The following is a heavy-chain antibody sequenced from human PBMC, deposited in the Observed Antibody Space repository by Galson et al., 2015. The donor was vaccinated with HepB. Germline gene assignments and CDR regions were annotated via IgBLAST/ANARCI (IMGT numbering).Heavy chain of an antibody. J-gene: IGHJ4*02. D-gene: IGHD5-12*01. CDR3: ARGYTAPGADSYYCDC. V-gene: IGHV4-31*03. CDR2: VFYSENT. CDR1: GGSISSHYY. Sequence: TLSLTCSVSGGSISSHYYWNWIRHHPGKGLEWIGYVFYSENTYYNPSLQSRLSIALDTSKNQFSLKLTSVTAADTAIYYCARGYTAPGADSYYCDCWGQGSLVTVSS.